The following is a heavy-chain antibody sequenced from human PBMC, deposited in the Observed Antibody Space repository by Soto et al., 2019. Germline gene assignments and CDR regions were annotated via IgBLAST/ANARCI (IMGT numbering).Heavy chain of an antibody. D-gene: IGHD3-3*01. Sequence: GGSLRLSCAASGFTFSDYYMSWIRQAPGKGLEWVSYISSSGSTIYYADSVKGRFTISRDNAKNSLYLQMNSLRAEDTAVYYCARDGRRYYDFWSGYYRTGFMDVWGKGTTVTVSS. CDR1: GFTFSDYY. V-gene: IGHV3-11*01. CDR2: ISSSGSTI. CDR3: ARDGRRYYDFWSGYYRTGFMDV. J-gene: IGHJ6*03.